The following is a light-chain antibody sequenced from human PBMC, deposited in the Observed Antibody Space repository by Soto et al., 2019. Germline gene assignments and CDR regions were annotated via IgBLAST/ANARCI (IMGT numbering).Light chain of an antibody. CDR1: SSNIGSNY. CDR3: AAWDDSPSARVV. J-gene: IGLJ2*01. V-gene: IGLV1-47*01. CDR2: RNN. Sequence: QPVLTQPPSASGTPGQRVTISCSGSSSNIGSNYICWYQQLPGTAPKLLIYRNNQRPSGVPDRFSGSKSGTSASLAISGLRSEDEADYYCAAWDDSPSARVVFGGGTKLTVL.